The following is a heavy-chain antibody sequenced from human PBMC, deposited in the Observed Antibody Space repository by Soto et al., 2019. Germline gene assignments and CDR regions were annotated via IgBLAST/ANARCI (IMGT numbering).Heavy chain of an antibody. CDR1: GFTFSSYG. J-gene: IGHJ4*02. Sequence: QVQLVESGGGVVQPGRSLRLSCAASGFTFSSYGMHLVRQAPGKGLEWVAVISYDGSNKYYADSVKGRFTISRDNSKNTLYLQMNSLRAEDTAVYYCAKDRGYCTNGVCPPSGYWGQGTLVTVSS. CDR3: AKDRGYCTNGVCPPSGY. CDR2: ISYDGSNK. V-gene: IGHV3-30*18. D-gene: IGHD2-8*01.